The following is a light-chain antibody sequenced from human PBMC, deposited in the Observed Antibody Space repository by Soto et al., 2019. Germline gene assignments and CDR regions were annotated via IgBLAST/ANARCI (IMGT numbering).Light chain of an antibody. CDR1: HSFNNW. CDR3: QPYNSYSWT. CDR2: RAT. J-gene: IGKJ1*01. V-gene: IGKV1-5*03. Sequence: DIQMTQSPSTLSASVGDTVTITCRASHSFNNWLAWYQQKPGGAPKFLIYRATTLERGVPSRFSGGGSGTEFALTVSSLQPDDSAPYYCQPYNSYSWTFGQGTKVEIK.